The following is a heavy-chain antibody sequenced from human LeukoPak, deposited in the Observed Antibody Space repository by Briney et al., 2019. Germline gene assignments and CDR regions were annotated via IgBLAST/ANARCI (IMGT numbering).Heavy chain of an antibody. Sequence: SETLSLTCAVSGYSITSGFYWGWIRPPPGKGLEWIGSIYHSGSTYYKPSLKGRVTISVDTSKNQFSLKLRSVTAADTAVYYCARANYYDTRGDRRVAFDVWGQGTMVSVSS. CDR1: GYSITSGFY. J-gene: IGHJ3*01. CDR3: ARANYYDTRGDRRVAFDV. CDR2: IYHSGST. V-gene: IGHV4-38-2*01. D-gene: IGHD3-22*01.